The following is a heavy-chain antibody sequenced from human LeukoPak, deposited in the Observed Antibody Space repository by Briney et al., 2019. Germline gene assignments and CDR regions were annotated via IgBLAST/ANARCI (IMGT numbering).Heavy chain of an antibody. J-gene: IGHJ4*02. CDR1: GYTFTSYG. CDR3: ARAPNYFGSGSYPADGY. Sequence: GASVKVSCKASGYTFTSYGISWVRQAPGQGLQWMGWISANNGNTNYAQKFQGRVTMTTDTSTSTAYMELRSLRSDDTAVYYCARAPNYFGSGSYPADGYWGQGTLVTVSS. CDR2: ISANNGNT. D-gene: IGHD3-10*01. V-gene: IGHV1-18*01.